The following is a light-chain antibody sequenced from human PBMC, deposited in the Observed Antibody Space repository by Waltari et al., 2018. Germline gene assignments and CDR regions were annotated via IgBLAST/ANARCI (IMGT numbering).Light chain of an antibody. CDR3: QQYNNWLYT. V-gene: IGKV3-15*01. J-gene: IGKJ2*01. Sequence: EIVMTQSPATMSVSPGERATPPCRASQSVCSNLAWYQQKPGQAPRLLIYGASTRATCIPARFSGSGSGTEFTLTISSLQSEDFAVYYCQQYNNWLYTFGQGTKLEIK. CDR2: GAS. CDR1: QSVCSN.